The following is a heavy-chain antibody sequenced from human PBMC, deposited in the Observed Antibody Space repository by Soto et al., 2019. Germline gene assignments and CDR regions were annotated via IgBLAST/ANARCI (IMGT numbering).Heavy chain of an antibody. J-gene: IGHJ4*02. Sequence: QVQLEESGGGVVQPGRSLRLSCAASGFTFSRHTMHWVRQAPGKGLEWVASISYDGSNKYYADSVKGRFTISRDNSKNTLSVQMDSLRADATAVYYCARDPLRLVELSLLGYFDYWGQGTLVTVSS. D-gene: IGHD3-16*02. CDR1: GFTFSRHT. CDR2: ISYDGSNK. CDR3: ARDPLRLVELSLLGYFDY. V-gene: IGHV3-30*04.